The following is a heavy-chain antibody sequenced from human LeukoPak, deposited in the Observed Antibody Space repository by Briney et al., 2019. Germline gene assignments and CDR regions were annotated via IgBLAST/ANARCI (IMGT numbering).Heavy chain of an antibody. CDR2: IYYSGST. Sequence: SETLSLTCTVSGGSISSSSYYWGWIRQPPGKGLEWIGSIYYSGSTNYNPSLKSRVTISVDTSKNQFSLKLSSVTAADTAVYYCAKKGDSSSWYFDYWGQGTLVTVSS. CDR1: GGSISSSSYY. CDR3: AKKGDSSSWYFDY. V-gene: IGHV4-39*07. D-gene: IGHD6-13*01. J-gene: IGHJ4*02.